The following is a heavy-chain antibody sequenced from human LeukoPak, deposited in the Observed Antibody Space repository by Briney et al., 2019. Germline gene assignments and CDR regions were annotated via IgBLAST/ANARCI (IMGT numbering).Heavy chain of an antibody. D-gene: IGHD3-10*01. Sequence: ASVKVSCKASGYTFTGYYMNWVRQAPGQGLEWMGWINPNSGGTNYAQKFQGRVTMTRDTSISTAYMELSRLRSDDTAVHYCARMHPYTRLLWFGEDGMDVWGQGTTVTVSS. CDR2: INPNSGGT. CDR1: GYTFTGYY. V-gene: IGHV1-2*02. CDR3: ARMHPYTRLLWFGEDGMDV. J-gene: IGHJ6*02.